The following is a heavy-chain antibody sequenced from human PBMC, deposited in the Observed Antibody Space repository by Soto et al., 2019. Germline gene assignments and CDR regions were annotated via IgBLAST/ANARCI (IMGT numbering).Heavy chain of an antibody. CDR2: INTVNGNT. CDR3: ARDKDRSGWYNWFDP. Sequence: AASVKVSCKASGYTFITYVIHWVRQAPGQRLEWMGWINTVNGNTKYSQKFQGRVTFTKDPSANTAYLDLSSLRSEDTAVYYCARDKDRSGWYNWFDPWGQGTLVTVSS. D-gene: IGHD6-19*01. J-gene: IGHJ5*02. CDR1: GYTFITYV. V-gene: IGHV1-3*04.